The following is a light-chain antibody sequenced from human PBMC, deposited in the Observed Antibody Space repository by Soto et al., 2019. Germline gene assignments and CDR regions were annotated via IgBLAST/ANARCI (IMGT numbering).Light chain of an antibody. CDR1: KLGDKY. V-gene: IGLV3-1*01. J-gene: IGLJ1*01. CDR2: QDS. Sequence: SYELTQPPSVSVSPGQTASITCSGDKLGDKYACWYQQKPGQSPVLVIYQDSKRPSGIPERFSGSNSGNTATLTISGTQAMDEADYCCQAWDRCTGVFGNGTK. CDR3: QAWDRCTGV.